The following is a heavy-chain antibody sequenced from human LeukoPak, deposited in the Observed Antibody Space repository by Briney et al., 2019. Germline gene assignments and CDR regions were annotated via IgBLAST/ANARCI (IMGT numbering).Heavy chain of an antibody. CDR1: GYTFTGYY. D-gene: IGHD3-9*01. CDR3: ARGVSPPIRYFDWLPYYYYMDV. V-gene: IGHV1-2*02. J-gene: IGHJ6*03. Sequence: ASVKVSCKASGYTFTGYYMHWVRQAPGQGLEWMGWINPNSGGTNYAQKFQGRVTITRNTSISTAYMELSSLRSEDTAVYYCARGVSPPIRYFDWLPYYYYMDVWGKGTTVTVSS. CDR2: INPNSGGT.